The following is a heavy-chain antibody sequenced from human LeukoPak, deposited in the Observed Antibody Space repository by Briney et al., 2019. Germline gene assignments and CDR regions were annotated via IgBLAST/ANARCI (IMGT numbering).Heavy chain of an antibody. CDR3: AGDEYCSGGSCYSGDY. V-gene: IGHV1-2*06. D-gene: IGHD2-15*01. CDR2: INTNSGGT. J-gene: IGHJ4*02. CDR1: GYTFTGYY. Sequence: ASVTVSFKASGYTFTGYYMHWVRQAPGQGLELMGRINTNSGGTNYANQSQGRVTMTRDTSTSTAYMELRRLRSDDTAVYYCAGDEYCSGGSCYSGDYWGQGTLVTVSS.